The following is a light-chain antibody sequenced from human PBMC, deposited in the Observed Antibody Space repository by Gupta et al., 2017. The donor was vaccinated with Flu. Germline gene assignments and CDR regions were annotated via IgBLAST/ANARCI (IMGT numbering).Light chain of an antibody. CDR3: MMYMVNDISI. CDR1: SGSVSPAHY. V-gene: IGLV8-61*01. Sequence: QTVLTQESSLSVSPGGTVTLTCALTSGSVSPAHYPSWYQQSPGQPPRTLMYGPNIRSSGVPDRFSGSIVGNKAFLTITGAQPEDECNYFCMMYMVNDISIFGGGTKLTVL. CDR2: GPN. J-gene: IGLJ2*01.